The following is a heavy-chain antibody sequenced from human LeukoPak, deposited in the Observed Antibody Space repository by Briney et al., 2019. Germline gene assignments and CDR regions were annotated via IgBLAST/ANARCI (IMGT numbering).Heavy chain of an antibody. CDR3: ARLAAFDI. CDR2: IYYSGST. CDR1: GGPISSYY. Sequence: SETLSLTCTVSGGPISSYYWSWIRQPPGKGLEWIGYIYYSGSTNYNPSLKSRVTISVDTSKNQFSLKLSSVTAADTAVYYCARLAAFDIWGQGTMVTVSS. D-gene: IGHD6-13*01. J-gene: IGHJ3*02. V-gene: IGHV4-59*01.